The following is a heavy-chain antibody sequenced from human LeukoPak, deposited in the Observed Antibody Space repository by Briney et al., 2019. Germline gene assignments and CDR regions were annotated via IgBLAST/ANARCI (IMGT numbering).Heavy chain of an antibody. J-gene: IGHJ4*02. Sequence: QSSETLSLTCTVSGVSISSSNSYWGWIRQPPGKGLEWIGSIYYTGNTYYNASLKSRVTISIDTSKNQISLRLTSVTATDTAMYYCARRTGSGLFTLPGGQGTLVTVSS. CDR1: GVSISSSNSY. CDR3: ARRTGSGLFTLP. CDR2: IYYTGNT. V-gene: IGHV4-39*01. D-gene: IGHD3/OR15-3a*01.